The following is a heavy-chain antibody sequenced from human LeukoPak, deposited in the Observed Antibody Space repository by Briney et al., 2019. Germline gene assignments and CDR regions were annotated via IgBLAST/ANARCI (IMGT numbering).Heavy chain of an antibody. Sequence: SETLSRTCTVSGGSISSTNYYWGWIRQPPGKGLEWIGSIYYSGSTYYNPSLKSRLTISLDTSKNQFSLRLSSVTAADTAFYYCARWYNWNDRWDWGQGTLVTVSP. V-gene: IGHV4-39*07. CDR3: ARWYNWNDRWD. D-gene: IGHD1-1*01. CDR1: GGSISSTNYY. CDR2: IYYSGST. J-gene: IGHJ4*02.